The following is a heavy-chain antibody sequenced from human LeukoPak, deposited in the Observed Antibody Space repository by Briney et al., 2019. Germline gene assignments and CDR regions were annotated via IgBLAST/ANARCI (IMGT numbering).Heavy chain of an antibody. CDR2: ISSSSSYI. CDR1: GFTFGSYS. J-gene: IGHJ5*02. D-gene: IGHD3-16*01. CDR3: ASGGDYFSWFDP. V-gene: IGHV3-21*01. Sequence: GGSLRLSCAASGFTFGSYSMNWVRQAPGKGLEWVSSISSSSSYIYYADSVKGRFTISRDNAKNSLYLQMNSLRAEDTAVYYCASGGDYFSWFDPWGQGTLVTVSS.